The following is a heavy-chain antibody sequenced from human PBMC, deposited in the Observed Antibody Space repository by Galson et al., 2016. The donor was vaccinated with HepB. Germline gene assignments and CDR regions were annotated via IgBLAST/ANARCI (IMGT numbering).Heavy chain of an antibody. CDR1: GFTFGGTW. CDR2: INEDQSVK. Sequence: SLRLSCAASGFTFGGTWMTWVRQAPGKGLEFVTNINEDQSVKNYVESVKDRFTISSDNAKNSLYLQMNRQRAEDTAGYYCARGSGSSWFYSWGQGTLVTVSS. D-gene: IGHD6-13*01. J-gene: IGHJ5*01. CDR3: ARGSGSSWFYS. V-gene: IGHV3-7*01.